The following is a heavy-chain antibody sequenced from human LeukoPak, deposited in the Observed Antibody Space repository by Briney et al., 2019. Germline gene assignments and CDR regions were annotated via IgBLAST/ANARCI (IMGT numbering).Heavy chain of an antibody. Sequence: PGGSLRLSCAASGFTFSSYGMHWVRQAPGKGLGWVAVIWYDGSNKYYADSVKGRFTISRDNSKNTLYLQMNSLRAEDTAVYYCARDKYPGKSDWFDPWGQGTLVTVSS. V-gene: IGHV3-33*01. D-gene: IGHD2-2*01. J-gene: IGHJ5*02. CDR3: ARDKYPGKSDWFDP. CDR2: IWYDGSNK. CDR1: GFTFSSYG.